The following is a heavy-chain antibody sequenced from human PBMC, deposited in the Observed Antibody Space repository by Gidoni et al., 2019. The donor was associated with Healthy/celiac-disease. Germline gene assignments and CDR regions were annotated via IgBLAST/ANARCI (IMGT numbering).Heavy chain of an antibody. J-gene: IGHJ6*02. D-gene: IGHD6-13*01. CDR2: ISSSSSTI. V-gene: IGHV3-48*01. CDR3: ARGDSSSWSALYYYYYGMDV. Sequence: EVQLVESGGGLVQPGGSLRLSCAASGFTFSSYSMNWVRQAPGKGLEWVSYISSSSSTIYYADSVKGRFTISRDNAKNSLYLQMNSLRAEDTAVYYCARGDSSSWSALYYYYYGMDVWGQGTTVTVSS. CDR1: GFTFSSYS.